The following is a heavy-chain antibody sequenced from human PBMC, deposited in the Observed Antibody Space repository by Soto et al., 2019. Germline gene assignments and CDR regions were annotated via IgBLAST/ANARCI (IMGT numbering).Heavy chain of an antibody. D-gene: IGHD1-1*01. CDR3: ARTGGTYYFDH. J-gene: IGHJ4*02. V-gene: IGHV1-69*01. Sequence: QVQLVQSGAEVKKPGSSVTVSCKASGTTFTSYGIHWVRQAPGQGLEWMGGFVPMFSSSNYAQKFQGRLTIVADESTNTAYMELSSLRADDSAIYYCARTGGTYYFDHWGQGTLVTVSS. CDR1: GTTFTSYG. CDR2: FVPMFSSS.